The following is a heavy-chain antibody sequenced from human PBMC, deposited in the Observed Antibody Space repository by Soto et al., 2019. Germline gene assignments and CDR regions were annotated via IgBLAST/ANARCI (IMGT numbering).Heavy chain of an antibody. Sequence: SETLSLTCTVSRGSLSPYYWSWIRQPAGKGLVWIGRIFSNENTNYNPSIKSRVTMSMDTSKNQFSLHLTSVTDADTAVYYCTRETGGWQNYFGSCGQGTRVTVSS. V-gene: IGHV4-4*07. J-gene: IGHJ4*02. CDR2: IFSNENT. D-gene: IGHD6-19*01. CDR1: RGSLSPYY. CDR3: TRETGGWQNYFGS.